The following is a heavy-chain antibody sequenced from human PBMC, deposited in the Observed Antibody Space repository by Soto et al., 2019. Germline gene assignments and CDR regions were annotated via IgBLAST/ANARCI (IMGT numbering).Heavy chain of an antibody. CDR3: ARTAVVVPAAMTFDY. D-gene: IGHD2-2*01. J-gene: IGHJ4*02. Sequence: ASVKVSCKASGYTFTSYYMHWVRQAPGQGLEWMGIINPSGGSTSYAQKFQGRVTMTRDTSTSTVYMELSSLRSEDTAVYYCARTAVVVPAAMTFDYWGQGTLVTVSS. CDR1: GYTFTSYY. V-gene: IGHV1-46*03. CDR2: INPSGGST.